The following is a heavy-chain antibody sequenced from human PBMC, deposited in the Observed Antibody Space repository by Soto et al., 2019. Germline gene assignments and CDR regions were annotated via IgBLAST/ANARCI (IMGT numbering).Heavy chain of an antibody. CDR3: ARDPGPVLLWFGESYYYYMDV. D-gene: IGHD3-10*01. Sequence: QVQLVQSGAEVKKPGASVKVSCKASGYTFTNYAIHWVRQAPGQRLEWMGWINAGNGNTNYSQKFQGRVTITRDTSAITAYMELSSLRSEDTAVYYCARDPGPVLLWFGESYYYYMDVWGKGTTVTVSS. CDR1: GYTFTNYA. V-gene: IGHV1-3*01. CDR2: INAGNGNT. J-gene: IGHJ6*03.